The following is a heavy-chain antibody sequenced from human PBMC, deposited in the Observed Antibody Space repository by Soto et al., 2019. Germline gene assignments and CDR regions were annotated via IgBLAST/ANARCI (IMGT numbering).Heavy chain of an antibody. CDR2: IKQDGSEK. CDR3: ARDPNIVLVPAAIYYYYGMDV. CDR1: GFTFSSYW. V-gene: IGHV3-7*01. Sequence: GGSLRLSCAASGFTFSSYWMSWVRQAPGKGLEGVANIKQDGSEKYYVDSVKGRFTISRDNAKNSLYLQMNSLRAEDTAVYYCARDPNIVLVPAAIYYYYGMDVWGQGT. D-gene: IGHD2-2*01. J-gene: IGHJ6*02.